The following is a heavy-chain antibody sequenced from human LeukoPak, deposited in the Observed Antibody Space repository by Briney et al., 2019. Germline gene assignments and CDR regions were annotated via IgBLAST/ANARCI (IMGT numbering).Heavy chain of an antibody. CDR1: GYTFTSYG. D-gene: IGHD6-13*01. V-gene: IGHV1-18*01. CDR3: ARDEYSSSWYRRMYNWFDP. J-gene: IGHJ5*02. CDR2: ISAYNGNT. Sequence: ASVKVSCKASGYTFTSYGISWVRQAPGQGLEWMGWISAYNGNTNYAQKLQGRVTMTTDTSTSTAYMELRSLRSDDTAVYYCARDEYSSSWYRRMYNWFDPWGQGTLVTLSS.